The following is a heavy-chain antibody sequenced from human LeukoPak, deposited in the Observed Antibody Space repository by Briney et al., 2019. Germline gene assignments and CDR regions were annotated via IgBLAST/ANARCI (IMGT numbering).Heavy chain of an antibody. CDR1: GGSISSPIYF. Sequence: SETLSLTCTISGGSISSPIYFWGWIRQPPGKGLEWIGSFYQSGNTYYNPSLESRLTVSADTSRNKISLKINSVTATDTAVYYCVRAIYSSGWFFDYWGRGTLVTVAS. CDR3: VRAIYSSGWFFDY. V-gene: IGHV4-39*01. J-gene: IGHJ4*02. D-gene: IGHD6-19*01. CDR2: FYQSGNT.